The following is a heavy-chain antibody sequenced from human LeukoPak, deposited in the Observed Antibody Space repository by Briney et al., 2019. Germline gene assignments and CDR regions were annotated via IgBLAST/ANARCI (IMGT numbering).Heavy chain of an antibody. D-gene: IGHD6-6*01. J-gene: IGHJ4*02. CDR1: GFTFSSYA. CDR2: ISYDGSNK. Sequence: PGGSLRLSCAASGFTFSSYAMHWVRQAPGKGLEWVAVISYDGSNKYYADSVKGRFTISRDNSKNTLCLQMNSLRAEDTAVYYCARDRAARPVPLFDYWGQRTLVTVSS. V-gene: IGHV3-30-3*01. CDR3: ARDRAARPVPLFDY.